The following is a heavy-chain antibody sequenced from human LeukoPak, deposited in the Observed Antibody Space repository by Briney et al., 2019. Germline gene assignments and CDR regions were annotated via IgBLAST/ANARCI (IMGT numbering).Heavy chain of an antibody. D-gene: IGHD4-17*01. J-gene: IGHJ2*01. Sequence: PSETLSLTCTVSGGSISSYYWSWIRQPAGKGLEWIGRIYTSGSTNYNPSLKSRVTMSVDTSKNQFSLKLSSVTAADTAVYFCARARGDYGDHYPGWYFDLWGRGTLVIVSS. CDR3: ARARGDYGDHYPGWYFDL. CDR2: IYTSGST. CDR1: GGSISSYY. V-gene: IGHV4-4*07.